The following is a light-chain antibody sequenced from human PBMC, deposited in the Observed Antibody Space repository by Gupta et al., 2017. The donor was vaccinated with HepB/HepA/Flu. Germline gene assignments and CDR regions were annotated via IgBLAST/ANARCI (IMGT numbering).Light chain of an antibody. CDR2: WAS. Sequence: DIVMTQSPDSLAVSLGERATINCKSSQSILYSSNNKNHLAWYQQKPGQPPHLLIYWASTRESGVPDRFSGSGSGTDFTLTISSLQAEDVAVYYCQQYYSSPCTFGQGTKLEIK. V-gene: IGKV4-1*01. CDR3: QQYYSSPCT. CDR1: QSILYSSNNKNH. J-gene: IGKJ2*01.